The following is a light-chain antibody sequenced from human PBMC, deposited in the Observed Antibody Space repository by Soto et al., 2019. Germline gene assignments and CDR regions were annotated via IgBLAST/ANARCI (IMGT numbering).Light chain of an antibody. CDR2: DVS. CDR1: SSDVGGYNY. Sequence: ALTQPASVSGSPGQSITISCTGTSSDVGGYNYVSWYQQHPGKAPKLMIYDVSNRPSGVSNRFSGSKSGNTASLTISGLQAEDEADYYCSSYTSSSTGVFGGGTKVTVL. V-gene: IGLV2-14*01. J-gene: IGLJ3*02. CDR3: SSYTSSSTGV.